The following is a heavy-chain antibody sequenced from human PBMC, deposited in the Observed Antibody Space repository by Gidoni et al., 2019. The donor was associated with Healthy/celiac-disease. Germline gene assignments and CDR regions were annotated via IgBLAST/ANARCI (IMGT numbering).Heavy chain of an antibody. CDR1: GFTVSSNY. Sequence: EVQLVESGGGLVQPGGSLRLSCAASGFTVSSNYMSWVRQAPGKGLEWVSVIYSGGSTDYADSVKGRFTISRDNSKNTLYLQMNSLRAEDTAVYYCATVTDNSGQDYWGQGTLVTVSS. CDR2: IYSGGST. D-gene: IGHD6-19*01. CDR3: ATVTDNSGQDY. J-gene: IGHJ4*02. V-gene: IGHV3-66*01.